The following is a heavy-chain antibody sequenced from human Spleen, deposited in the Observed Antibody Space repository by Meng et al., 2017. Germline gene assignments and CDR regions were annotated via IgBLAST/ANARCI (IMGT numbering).Heavy chain of an antibody. D-gene: IGHD4-11*01. CDR2: INQSGST. V-gene: IGHV4-34*01. CDR3: ARGPTTMAHDFDY. Sequence: QVQLPQWGAGLLKPSEPLSLTCGVYYGSFSGHYWSWIRQPPGKGLEWIGEINQSGSTTYNPSLKSRATISVDTSQNNLSLKLSSVTAADSAVYYCARGPTTMAHDFDYWGQGTLVTVSS. CDR1: YGSFSGHY. J-gene: IGHJ4*02.